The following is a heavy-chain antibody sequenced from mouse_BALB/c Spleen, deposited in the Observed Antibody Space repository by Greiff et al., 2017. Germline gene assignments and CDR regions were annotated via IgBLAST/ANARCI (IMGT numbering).Heavy chain of an antibody. CDR2: ISSGGSYT. CDR3: ARDGIANAMDY. V-gene: IGHV5-9-4*01. Sequence: DVQLVESGGGLVKPGGSLKLSCAASGFTFSSYAMSWVRQSPEKRLEWVAEISSGGSYTYYPDTVTGRFTISRDNAKNTLYLEMSSLRSEDTAMYYCARDGIANAMDYWGQGTSVTVSS. D-gene: IGHD1-1*01. J-gene: IGHJ4*01. CDR1: GFTFSSYA.